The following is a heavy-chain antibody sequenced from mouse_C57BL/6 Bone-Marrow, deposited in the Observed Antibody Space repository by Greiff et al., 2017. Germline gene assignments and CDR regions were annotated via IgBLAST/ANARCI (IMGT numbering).Heavy chain of an antibody. CDR2: IDPSDSYT. J-gene: IGHJ3*01. D-gene: IGHD1-1*01. CDR1: GYTFTSYW. V-gene: IGHV1-59*01. CDR3: AREGVITRQWGFAY. Sequence: QVQLQQPGAELVRPGTSVKLSCKASGYTFTSYWMHWVKQRPGQGLEWIGVIDPSDSYTNYNQKFKGKATLTVDTSSSTAYMQLSSLTSEDSAVYYCAREGVITRQWGFAYWGQGTLVTVSA.